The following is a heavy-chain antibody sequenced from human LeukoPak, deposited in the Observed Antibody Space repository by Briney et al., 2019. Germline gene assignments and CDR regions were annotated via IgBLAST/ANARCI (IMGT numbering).Heavy chain of an antibody. J-gene: IGHJ3*02. CDR1: GFTFSSYA. CDR3: ARGKAVAGENDAFDI. CDR2: ISYDGSNK. V-gene: IGHV3-30-3*01. D-gene: IGHD6-19*01. Sequence: QPGRSLRLSCAASGFTFSSYAMHWVRQAPGKGLEWVAVISYDGSNKYYADSVKGRFTISRDNSKNTLYLQMNSLRAEDTAVYYCARGKAVAGENDAFDIWGQGTMVTVSS.